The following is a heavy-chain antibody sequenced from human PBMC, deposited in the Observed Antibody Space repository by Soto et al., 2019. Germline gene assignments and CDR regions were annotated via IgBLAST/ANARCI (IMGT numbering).Heavy chain of an antibody. D-gene: IGHD2-2*01. Sequence: ASVKVSFKASGYTFTSYAMHWVRQAPGQRLEWMGWINAGNGNTKYSQKFQGRVTITRDTSASTAYMELSSLRSEDTAVYYCARGVYCSSPSCPRGIYYFDYGGQGTLVTVSS. V-gene: IGHV1-3*01. J-gene: IGHJ4*02. CDR1: GYTFTSYA. CDR2: INAGNGNT. CDR3: ARGVYCSSPSCPRGIYYFDY.